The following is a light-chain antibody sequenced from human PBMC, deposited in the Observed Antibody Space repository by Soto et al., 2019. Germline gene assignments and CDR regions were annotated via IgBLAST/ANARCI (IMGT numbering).Light chain of an antibody. CDR2: DVS. Sequence: QSALTQPDSVSGSPGQSITNSCTGPSNDVGAYKYVSWYQQHPGKAPKVMIDDVSYRPSWVSNRFSGSKSGNTAYLTISGLQAEDEAVYYCASKRYKGRVFGGGTKLTVL. J-gene: IGLJ3*02. V-gene: IGLV2-14*03. CDR3: ASKRYKGRV. CDR1: SNDVGAYKY.